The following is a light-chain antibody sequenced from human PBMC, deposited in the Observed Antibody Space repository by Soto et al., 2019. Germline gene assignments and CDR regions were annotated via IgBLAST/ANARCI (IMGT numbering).Light chain of an antibody. CDR1: QSVSNNY. CDR3: QQRSNWPIT. Sequence: EIVLTQSPGTLSLSHGERATLSCRASQSVSNNYLAWYQQKPGQAPRLLIYGASNRATGIPDRFSGSGSGTDFTLTISSLEPEDFAVYYCQQRSNWPITFGQGTRLEIK. J-gene: IGKJ5*01. V-gene: IGKV3D-20*02. CDR2: GAS.